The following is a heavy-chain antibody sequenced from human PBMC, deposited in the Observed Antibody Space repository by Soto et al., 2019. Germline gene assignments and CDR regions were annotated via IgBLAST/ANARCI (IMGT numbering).Heavy chain of an antibody. CDR3: SAEVVARGLV. Sequence: QMQLVQSGAEVKKPGTSVKVSCRTSGFTFTISAVQWVRQARGQRPEWIGRIVVGSGNADYAQKFQERVTFTRDMSKGSVYVEMSSVRFEDTAIYYCSAEVVARGLVWGQGNLVTVSS. CDR1: GFTFTISA. D-gene: IGHD5-12*01. V-gene: IGHV1-58*01. CDR2: IVVGSGNA. J-gene: IGHJ4*02.